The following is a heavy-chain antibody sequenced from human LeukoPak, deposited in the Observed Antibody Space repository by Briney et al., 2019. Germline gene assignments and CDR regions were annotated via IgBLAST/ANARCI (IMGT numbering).Heavy chain of an antibody. J-gene: IGHJ4*02. Sequence: ASVKVSCKASGYTFTGYYMHWVRQAPGQGLEWMGWISTYNGNTNYAQKLQGRVTMTTDTSTSTAYMELRSLRSDDTAVYFCARGGTYYYDSTAYYWGQGTLVTVSS. CDR3: ARGGTYYYDSTAYY. D-gene: IGHD3-22*01. CDR2: ISTYNGNT. CDR1: GYTFTGYY. V-gene: IGHV1-18*01.